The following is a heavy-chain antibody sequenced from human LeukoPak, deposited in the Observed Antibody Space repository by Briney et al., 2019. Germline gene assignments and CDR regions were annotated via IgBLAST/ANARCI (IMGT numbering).Heavy chain of an antibody. Sequence: PSETLSLTCTVSGGSINDASWNWIRKPPGQGLEWIGYIYHSGGTNYNPSLKSRVTISVDTSKNQFSLKLSSVTAADTAVYYCAGTPSIAAAGTFDYWGQGTLVTVSS. CDR1: GGSINDAS. D-gene: IGHD6-13*01. CDR3: AGTPSIAAAGTFDY. CDR2: IYHSGGT. J-gene: IGHJ4*02. V-gene: IGHV4-59*01.